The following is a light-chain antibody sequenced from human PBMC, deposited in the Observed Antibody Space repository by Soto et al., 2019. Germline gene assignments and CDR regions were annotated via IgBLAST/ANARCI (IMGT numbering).Light chain of an antibody. CDR3: QQLNSYPRT. J-gene: IGKJ2*01. CDR1: QGISSY. CDR2: VAS. Sequence: DIQLTQSPSFLSASVGDRVTITCRASQGISSYLAWYQQKPGKAPKLLIYVASTLQSGVPSRFSGSGSGTEFTLTISSLQHEDFAISYCQQLNSYPRTIGQGTKLEIK. V-gene: IGKV1-9*01.